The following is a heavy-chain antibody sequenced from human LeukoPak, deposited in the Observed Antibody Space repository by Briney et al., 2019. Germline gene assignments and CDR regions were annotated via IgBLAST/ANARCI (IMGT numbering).Heavy chain of an antibody. Sequence: PSETLSLTCTVSGGSISSYYWSWIRQPPGKGLEWIGYIYYSGSTNYNPSLKSRVTISVDTSKNRFSLKLSSVTAADTAVYYCARSPSSTRPFDIWGQGTMVTVSS. CDR1: GGSISSYY. CDR2: IYYSGST. CDR3: ARSPSSTRPFDI. V-gene: IGHV4-59*01. D-gene: IGHD6-6*01. J-gene: IGHJ3*02.